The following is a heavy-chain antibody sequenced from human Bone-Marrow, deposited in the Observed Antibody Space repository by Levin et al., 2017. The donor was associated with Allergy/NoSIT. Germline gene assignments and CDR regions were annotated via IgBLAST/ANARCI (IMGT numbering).Heavy chain of an antibody. D-gene: IGHD2/OR15-2a*01. J-gene: IGHJ4*02. CDR3: ARRDCLGNTCMEAFDN. Sequence: PLASVKVSCQGSGYSFTNYWIGWVRQLPGKGLDWMGIIYPGDSDIRYSPSFQGQVTISADTSINTAFLQWSRLKASDTAIYYCARRDCLGNTCMEAFDNWGQGTLVTVSS. CDR1: GYSFTNYW. CDR2: IYPGDSDI. V-gene: IGHV5-51*01.